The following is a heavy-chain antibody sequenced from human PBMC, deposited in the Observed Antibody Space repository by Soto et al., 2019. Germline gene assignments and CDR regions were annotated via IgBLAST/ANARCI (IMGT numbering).Heavy chain of an antibody. Sequence: ASVKVSCKASGYTFTGYGISWVRQAPGQGLEWMGWISAYNGNTNYAQKLQGRVTMTTDTSTSTAYMELRSLRSDDTAVYYCARADGWYCSSTSCHFDYWGQGXLVTVYS. V-gene: IGHV1-18*04. CDR2: ISAYNGNT. J-gene: IGHJ4*02. D-gene: IGHD2-2*01. CDR3: ARADGWYCSSTSCHFDY. CDR1: GYTFTGYG.